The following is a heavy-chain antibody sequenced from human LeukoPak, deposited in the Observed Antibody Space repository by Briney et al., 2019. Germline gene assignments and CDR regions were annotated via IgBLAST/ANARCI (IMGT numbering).Heavy chain of an antibody. Sequence: SETLSLTCTVSGASISPYYWSWIRQPPGRGLEYIGYIYYRGSANYNPSLKSRVTISVDTSANQFSLKLSSVTAADTAVYYCARGTKTGNTGYDWDYWGQGSVVTVSS. CDR1: GASISPYY. CDR2: IYYRGSA. D-gene: IGHD5-12*01. V-gene: IGHV4-59*01. CDR3: ARGTKTGNTGYDWDY. J-gene: IGHJ4*02.